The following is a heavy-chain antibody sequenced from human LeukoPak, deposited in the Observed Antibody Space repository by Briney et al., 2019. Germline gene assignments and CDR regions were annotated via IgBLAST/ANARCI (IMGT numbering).Heavy chain of an antibody. Sequence: GGSLRLSCAASGFTFSSYSMNWVRQAPGKGLEWVPGIYGDGSTYYADSVKGRFTISRDSSKNTLYLQMNSLRAEDTAVYYCARTAVAGNFYFGYWGQGTLVTVSS. CDR2: IYGDGST. CDR1: GFTFSSYS. CDR3: ARTAVAGNFYFGY. D-gene: IGHD6-19*01. V-gene: IGHV3-66*02. J-gene: IGHJ4*02.